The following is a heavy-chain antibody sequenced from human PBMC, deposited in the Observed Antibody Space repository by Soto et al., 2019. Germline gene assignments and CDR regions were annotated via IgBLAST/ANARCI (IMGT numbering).Heavy chain of an antibody. Sequence: QVQLVQSGAEEKKPGASVKVSCKASGYSFSTYVFHWVRQAPGQGLEWMGWINADNGNTKSSQKFQDRVTISRDTSASIAYMELSSLRSEDTAVYYCARDRRDTARRYYYGMDVWGQGTTVTVSS. CDR1: GYSFSTYV. J-gene: IGHJ6*02. CDR2: INADNGNT. D-gene: IGHD3-16*02. V-gene: IGHV1-3*05. CDR3: ARDRRDTARRYYYGMDV.